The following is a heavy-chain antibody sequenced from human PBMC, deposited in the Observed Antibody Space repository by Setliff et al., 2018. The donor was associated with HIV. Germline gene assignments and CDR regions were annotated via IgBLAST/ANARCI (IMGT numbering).Heavy chain of an antibody. D-gene: IGHD1-26*01. Sequence: SETLSLTCTVSGGSISSSSYYWGWIRQPPGKGLEWIGSIDYSGSTSYNPSLKSRVTVSVDTPENQFSLKLSSVTAADTAVYYCARTMGVTYFDYWGHGTLVTVSS. CDR1: GGSISSSSYY. V-gene: IGHV4-39*01. CDR2: IDYSGST. CDR3: ARTMGVTYFDY. J-gene: IGHJ4*01.